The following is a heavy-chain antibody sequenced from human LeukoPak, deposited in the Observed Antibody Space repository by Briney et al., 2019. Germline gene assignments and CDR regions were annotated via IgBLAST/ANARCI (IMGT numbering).Heavy chain of an antibody. D-gene: IGHD2-2*01. CDR1: GGSISNYY. CDR2: IYYTGST. J-gene: IGHJ4*02. V-gene: IGHV4-59*01. CDR3: AARYCTSSSCHSNFDY. Sequence: SETLSLTCTVSGGSISNYYWSWIRQPPGKGLEWIGYIYYTGSTNHNPSLKSRVTLSVDTSKNQFSLKLSSVTAADTAVYYCAARYCTSSSCHSNFDYWGQGTLVTVSS.